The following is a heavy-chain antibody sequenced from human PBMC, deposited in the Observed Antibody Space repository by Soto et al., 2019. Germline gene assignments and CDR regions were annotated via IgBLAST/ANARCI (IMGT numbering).Heavy chain of an antibody. CDR1: GFTFSSYD. Sequence: GGSLRLSCAASGFTFSSYDMHWVRQATGKGLEWVSAIGTAGDPYYPGSVKGRFTISREHAKNSLYLQMNSLRAGDTAVYYCARADVGDIVVVPAALDFDYWGQGTLVTVSS. CDR2: IGTAGDP. CDR3: ARADVGDIVVVPAALDFDY. V-gene: IGHV3-13*05. D-gene: IGHD2-2*01. J-gene: IGHJ4*02.